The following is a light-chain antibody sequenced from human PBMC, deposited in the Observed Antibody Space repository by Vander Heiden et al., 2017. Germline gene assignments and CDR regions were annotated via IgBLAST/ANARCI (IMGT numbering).Light chain of an antibody. Sequence: QSVLTQPPSASGTPGQRVTISCSGGSSDIGSNTVSWYQHLPGTAPKHLIYYNNQRPSGVPDRFSGCKSGTSASLAISGPQSEDEADYYCAAWDATLSGPWVFGGGTKLTVL. V-gene: IGLV1-44*01. J-gene: IGLJ3*02. CDR2: YNN. CDR1: SSDIGSNT. CDR3: AAWDATLSGPWV.